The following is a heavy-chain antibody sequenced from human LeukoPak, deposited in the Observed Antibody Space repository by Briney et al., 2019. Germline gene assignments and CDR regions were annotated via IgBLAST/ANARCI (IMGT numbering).Heavy chain of an antibody. D-gene: IGHD4-17*01. J-gene: IGHJ4*02. CDR1: GGSISTGREY. CDR2: VYATGST. CDR3: ARVARLYGDPSYFDY. V-gene: IGHV4-61*02. Sequence: PSETLSLTCTVSGGSISTGREYWSWIRQPAGKGLEWIGRVYATGSTNYSPSLKSRATISLDPSKNQFSLKLSSVTAADTAMYYCARVARLYGDPSYFDYWGQGTLVTVSS.